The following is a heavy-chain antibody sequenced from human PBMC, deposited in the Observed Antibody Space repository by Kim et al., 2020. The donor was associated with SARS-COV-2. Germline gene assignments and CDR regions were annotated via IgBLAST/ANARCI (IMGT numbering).Heavy chain of an antibody. CDR2: INHSGST. Sequence: SETLSLTCAVYGGSFSGYYWSWIRQPPGKGLEWIGEINHSGSTNYNPSLKSRVTISVDTSKNQFSLKLSSVTAADTAVYYCARGGGQLLWFGVSTEYYFDYWGQGTLVTVSS. V-gene: IGHV4-34*01. CDR3: ARGGGQLLWFGVSTEYYFDY. CDR1: GGSFSGYY. J-gene: IGHJ4*02. D-gene: IGHD3-10*01.